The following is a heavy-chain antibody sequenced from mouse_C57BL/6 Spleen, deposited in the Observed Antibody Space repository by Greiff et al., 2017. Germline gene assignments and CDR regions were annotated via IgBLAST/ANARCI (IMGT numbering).Heavy chain of an antibody. V-gene: IGHV5-6*01. J-gene: IGHJ1*03. CDR1: GFTFSSYG. CDR2: ISSGGSYT. D-gene: IGHD1-1*01. Sequence: EVKLMESGGDLVKPGGSLKLSCAASGFTFSSYGMSWVRQTPDKRLEWVATISSGGSYTYYPDSVKGRFTISRDNAKNTLYLQMSSLKSEDTAMYYCARGYYYGSSYDWYFDVWGTGTTVTVSS. CDR3: ARGYYYGSSYDWYFDV.